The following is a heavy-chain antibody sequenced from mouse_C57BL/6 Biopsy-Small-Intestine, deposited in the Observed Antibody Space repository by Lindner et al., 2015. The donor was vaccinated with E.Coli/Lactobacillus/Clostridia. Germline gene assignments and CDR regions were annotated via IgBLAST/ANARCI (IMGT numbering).Heavy chain of an antibody. V-gene: IGHV1-66*01. J-gene: IGHJ2*01. D-gene: IGHD1-1*01. CDR2: IYPGSGNT. Sequence: VQLQESGPELVKPGASVKISCKASGYSFTSYYIHWVKQRPGQGLEWIGWIYPGSGNTKYNEKFKGKATLTADTSSSTAYMQLSSPTSEDSAVYYCARTTTVVANFDYWGQGTTLTVSS. CDR3: ARTTTVVANFDY. CDR1: GYSFTSYY.